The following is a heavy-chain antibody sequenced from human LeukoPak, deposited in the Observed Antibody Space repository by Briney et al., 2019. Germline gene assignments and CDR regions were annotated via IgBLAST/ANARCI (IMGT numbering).Heavy chain of an antibody. J-gene: IGHJ3*02. CDR2: IYYSGST. CDR3: ARYDLYAFDI. Sequence: SETLSLTCTVSGGSISSYYWSWIRQPPGKGLEWIGYIYYSGSTNYNPSLKSRVTISVDTSKNQFPLKLSSVTAADTAVYYCARYDLYAFDIWGQGTMVTVSS. V-gene: IGHV4-59*01. CDR1: GGSISSYY. D-gene: IGHD3-16*01.